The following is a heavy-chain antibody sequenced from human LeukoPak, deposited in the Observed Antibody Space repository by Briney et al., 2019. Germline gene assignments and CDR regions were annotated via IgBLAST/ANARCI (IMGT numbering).Heavy chain of an antibody. J-gene: IGHJ4*02. Sequence: GGSLRLSCAASGFTFSSYGMHWVRQAPGKGLEWVALIRYDGSNKYYADSVKGRFTISRDNSKNTLYLQMNSLRAEDTAVYYCASGIAAAGPFDYWGQGTLVTGSS. CDR3: ASGIAAAGPFDY. V-gene: IGHV3-30*02. CDR2: IRYDGSNK. D-gene: IGHD6-13*01. CDR1: GFTFSSYG.